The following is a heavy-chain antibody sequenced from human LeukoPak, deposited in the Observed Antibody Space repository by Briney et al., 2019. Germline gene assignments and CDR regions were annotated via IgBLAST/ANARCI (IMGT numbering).Heavy chain of an antibody. V-gene: IGHV3-23*01. Sequence: PGGSLRLSCAASGFTFSTYAMSWVRQAPGKGLELVSGLSGSGGSTFYADSVKGRFTISRDTSRNTLYLQMNSLRGEDTAVYYCAKLNTTMVDAQADYWGQGTLVTVSS. CDR3: AKLNTTMVDAQADY. D-gene: IGHD5-18*01. J-gene: IGHJ4*02. CDR2: LSGSGGST. CDR1: GFTFSTYA.